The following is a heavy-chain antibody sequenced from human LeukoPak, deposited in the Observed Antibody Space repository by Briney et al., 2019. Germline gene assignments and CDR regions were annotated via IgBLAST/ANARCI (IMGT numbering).Heavy chain of an antibody. Sequence: GGSLRLSCAASGFTVSSNYMSWVRQAPGKGLEWVSVTYSGGSTYYADSVKGRFTISRDSSKNTLYLQMNSLGVEDTAVYYCARVSPFDYWGQGTLVTVSS. V-gene: IGHV3-66*01. CDR3: ARVSPFDY. J-gene: IGHJ4*02. CDR2: TYSGGST. CDR1: GFTVSSNY.